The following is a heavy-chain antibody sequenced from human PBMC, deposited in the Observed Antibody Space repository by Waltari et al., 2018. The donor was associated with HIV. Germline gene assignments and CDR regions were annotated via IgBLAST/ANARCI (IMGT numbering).Heavy chain of an antibody. J-gene: IGHJ6*02. V-gene: IGHV3-11*01. CDR2: ISSSGQTI. Sequence: LEWVSYISSSGQTIYYADSVEGRFTISRDNTKKSLYLQMNSLRAEDTAVYYCATPNMIVGVGDGFGLDVWGQGTTVTVSS. CDR3: ATPNMIVGVGDGFGLDV. D-gene: IGHD3-3*01.